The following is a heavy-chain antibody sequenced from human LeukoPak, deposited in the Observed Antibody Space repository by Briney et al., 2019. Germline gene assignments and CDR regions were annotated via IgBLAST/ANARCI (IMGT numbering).Heavy chain of an antibody. CDR3: ARALMTHYGMDV. Sequence: PGGSLRLSCAASGFTFSSYVMNWVRQAPGKGLEWVAVIWYDGSNKYYADSVKGRFTISRDNSKNTLYLQMNSLRAEDTAVYYCARALMTHYGMDVWGQGTTVTVSS. CDR1: GFTFSSYV. CDR2: IWYDGSNK. J-gene: IGHJ6*02. V-gene: IGHV3-33*08.